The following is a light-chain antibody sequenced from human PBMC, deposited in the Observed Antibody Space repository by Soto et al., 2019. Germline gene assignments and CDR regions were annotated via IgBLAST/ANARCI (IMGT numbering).Light chain of an antibody. J-gene: IGLJ3*02. V-gene: IGLV2-14*01. CDR2: GVS. CDR3: SSYTSLGTVV. Sequence: QSDLTQPASMSGTPVQSITISCSGTSSEVGGYNDVPWYQQHTGKPPKLKIYGVSKWPSGVYSRFSGSKSGNTASLTISGLQAEDAADFYCSSYTSLGTVVFGGRTKLTVL. CDR1: SSEVGGYND.